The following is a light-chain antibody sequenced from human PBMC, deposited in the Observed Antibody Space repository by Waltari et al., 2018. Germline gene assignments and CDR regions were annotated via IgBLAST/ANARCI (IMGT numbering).Light chain of an antibody. Sequence: EIVLTQSPATLSLSPGDRDTLSCRASKSVSSYLAWYQQKPGQAPRLLIYDASNRATGIPARFSGSGSGTDFTLTISSLEPEDFAVYYCQQRSNWPITFGQGTRLEIK. CDR3: QQRSNWPIT. CDR1: KSVSSY. J-gene: IGKJ5*01. V-gene: IGKV3-11*01. CDR2: DAS.